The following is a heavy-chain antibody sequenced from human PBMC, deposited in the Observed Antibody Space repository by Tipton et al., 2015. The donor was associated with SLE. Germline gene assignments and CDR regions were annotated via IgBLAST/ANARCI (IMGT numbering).Heavy chain of an antibody. CDR1: GGSITNYY. V-gene: IGHV4-59*01. CDR3: ARGPTRYYFDY. CDR2: IYSTGTT. J-gene: IGHJ4*02. Sequence: TLSLTCTVSGGSITNYYWSWIRQPPGKGPEGIGYIYSTGTTNYNPSLKSRVTISTDTSKKQFFLNLSTVTAADTAVFYCARGPTRYYFDYWGQGILVTVSS.